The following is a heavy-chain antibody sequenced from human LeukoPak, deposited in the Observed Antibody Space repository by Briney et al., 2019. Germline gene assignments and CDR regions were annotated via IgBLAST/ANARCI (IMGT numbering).Heavy chain of an antibody. CDR2: IYTSGST. J-gene: IGHJ5*02. CDR1: GGSISSGSYY. Sequence: PSETLSLTCTVSGGSISSGSYYWSWIRQPAGKGLEWIGRIYTSGSTNYNPSLKSRVTISVDTSKNQSSLKLSSVTAADTAVYYCAREGVPAAIRFDPWGQGTLVTVSS. CDR3: AREGVPAAIRFDP. V-gene: IGHV4-61*02. D-gene: IGHD2-2*02.